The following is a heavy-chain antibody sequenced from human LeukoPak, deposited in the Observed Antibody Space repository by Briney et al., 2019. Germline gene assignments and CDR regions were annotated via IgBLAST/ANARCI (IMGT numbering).Heavy chain of an antibody. Sequence: GGSLRLSCEFSGIIFSTYAMNWVRQAPGKGLEWISYISDSSSGSTSIIHYADSVKGRFNISRDSAKNSLHLQMDSLSAEDTAVYYCARDFWSGYYTEDWGQGALVIVSS. V-gene: IGHV3-48*04. CDR2: ISDSSSGSTSII. D-gene: IGHD3-3*01. J-gene: IGHJ4*02. CDR3: ARDFWSGYYTED. CDR1: GIIFSTYA.